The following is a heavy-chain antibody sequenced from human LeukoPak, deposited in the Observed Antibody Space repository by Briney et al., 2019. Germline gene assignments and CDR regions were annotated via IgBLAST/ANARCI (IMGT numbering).Heavy chain of an antibody. V-gene: IGHV3-9*01. CDR3: AKDSGSSRNFDY. CDR1: GFTFDDYA. D-gene: IGHD6-13*01. J-gene: IGHJ4*02. Sequence: PGGSLRLSCAASGFTFDDYAMHWVRQAPGKGLERVSGISWNSGSIGYADSVKGRFTISRDNAKNSLYLQMNSLRAEDTALYYCAKDSGSSRNFDYWGQGTLVTVSS. CDR2: ISWNSGSI.